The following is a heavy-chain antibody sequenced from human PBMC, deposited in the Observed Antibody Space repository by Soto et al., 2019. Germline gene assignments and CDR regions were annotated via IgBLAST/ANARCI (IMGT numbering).Heavy chain of an antibody. CDR1: GFTFSSYG. CDR2: VSYDEITK. CDR3: AIPLGLRRRAMAQGSDY. Sequence: PGGSLRLSCAASGFTFSSYGMNWVRQAPGKGLEWVAVVSYDEITKYYADSVKGRFTISRDNSKNTVYLQMNSLRPEDTAVYYCAIPLGLRRRAMAQGSDYWGQGTLVTVSS. J-gene: IGHJ4*02. D-gene: IGHD5-18*01. V-gene: IGHV3-30*03.